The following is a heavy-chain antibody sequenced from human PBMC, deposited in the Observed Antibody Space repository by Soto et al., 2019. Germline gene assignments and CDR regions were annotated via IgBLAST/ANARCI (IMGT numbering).Heavy chain of an antibody. CDR1: GFTFSSYA. CDR2: ISGSGGST. D-gene: IGHD3-3*01. J-gene: IGHJ4*02. Sequence: GGSLRLSCAASGFTFSSYAMSWVRQAPGKGLEWVSAISGSGGSTYYADSVKGRFTISRDNSKNTLYLQMNSLRAEDTAVYYCAPDYDFWSGPLLGDWGQGTLVTVSS. CDR3: APDYDFWSGPLLGD. V-gene: IGHV3-23*01.